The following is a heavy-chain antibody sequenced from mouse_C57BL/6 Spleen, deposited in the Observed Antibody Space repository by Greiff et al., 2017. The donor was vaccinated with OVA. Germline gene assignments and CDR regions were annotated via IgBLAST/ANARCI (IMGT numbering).Heavy chain of an antibody. CDR2: IYPRSGNT. V-gene: IGHV1-81*01. J-gene: IGHJ4*01. CDR3: ARWDGYDERDYYAMDY. D-gene: IGHD2-2*01. CDR1: GYTFTSYG. Sequence: VKLMESGAELARPGASVKLSCKASGYTFTSYGISWVKQRTGQGLEWIGEIYPRSGNTYYNEKFKGKATLTADKSSSTAYMELRSLTSEDSAVYFCARWDGYDERDYYAMDYWGQGTSVTVSS.